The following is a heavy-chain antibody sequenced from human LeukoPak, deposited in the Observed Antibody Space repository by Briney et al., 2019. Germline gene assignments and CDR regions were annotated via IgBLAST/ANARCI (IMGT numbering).Heavy chain of an antibody. CDR1: GYTFTIYG. J-gene: IGHJ4*02. Sequence: ASVTVSFTASGYTFTIYGISWVRQAPGQGLEWMGWISAYNGNTNYAQKLQGRVTMTTDTSTSTAYMELRSLRSDDTAVYYCAREGGKFGELLYPAYWGQGTLVTVSS. V-gene: IGHV1-18*01. CDR2: ISAYNGNT. CDR3: AREGGKFGELLYPAY. D-gene: IGHD3-10*01.